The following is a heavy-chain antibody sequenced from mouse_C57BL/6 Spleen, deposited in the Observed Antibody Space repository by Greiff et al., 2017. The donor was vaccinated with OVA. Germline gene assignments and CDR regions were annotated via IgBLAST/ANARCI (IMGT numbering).Heavy chain of an antibody. V-gene: IGHV2-2*01. D-gene: IGHD2-5*01. CDR2: IWSGGST. CDR1: GFSLTSYG. J-gene: IGHJ1*03. Sequence: QVQLQQSGPGLVQPSQSLSITCTVSGFSLTSYGVHWVRQSPGKGLEWLGVIWSGGSTDYNAAFISRLSISKDNSKSQVFFKMNSLQADDTAIYYCATAYYSNHWYFDVCGTGTTVTVSS. CDR3: ATAYYSNHWYFDV.